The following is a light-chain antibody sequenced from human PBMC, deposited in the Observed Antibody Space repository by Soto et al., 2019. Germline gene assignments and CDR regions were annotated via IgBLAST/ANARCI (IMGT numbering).Light chain of an antibody. Sequence: QSALTQPASVSGSPGQSITISCTATSNDVWTYNLVSWYQQHPGKAPKLLIYSNNQRPSGVPDRFSGSKSGTSASLAISGLQSEDEADYYCAAWDDSLNGWVFGGGTKLTVL. CDR1: SNDVWTYNL. J-gene: IGLJ3*02. CDR3: AAWDDSLNGWV. CDR2: SNN. V-gene: IGLV1-44*01.